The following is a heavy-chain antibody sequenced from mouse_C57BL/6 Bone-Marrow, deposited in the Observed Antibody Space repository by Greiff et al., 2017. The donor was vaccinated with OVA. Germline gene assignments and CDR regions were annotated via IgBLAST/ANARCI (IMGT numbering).Heavy chain of an antibody. Sequence: VKLMESDAELVKPGASVKISCKVSGYTFTDHTIHWMKQRPEQGLDWIGYIYPRDGSTKYNEKFKDQTTLTADKSSSTAYMQLNRLTSEDSAVYFCARWGLDDDWGQGTTLTVTS. CDR3: ARWGLDDD. D-gene: IGHD3-3*01. CDR1: GYTFTDHT. V-gene: IGHV1-78*01. CDR2: IYPRDGST. J-gene: IGHJ2*01.